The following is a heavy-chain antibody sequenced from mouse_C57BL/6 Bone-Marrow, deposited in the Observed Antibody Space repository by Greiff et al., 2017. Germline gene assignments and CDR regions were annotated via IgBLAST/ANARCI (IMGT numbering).Heavy chain of an antibody. CDR3: ARIYYCGSGYHLWAMGF. J-gene: IGHJ4*01. CDR1: GFSLSTFGMG. D-gene: IGHD1-1*01. CDR2: IWWDDDK. Sequence: QVTLKVSGPGILQPSQTLSLTCSFSGFSLSTFGMGVGWLRQPSGKGLVWLAHIWWDDDKYYNPVLKSRLTISKDTSKNRVFLKIANVDTADTATYYGARIYYCGSGYHLWAMGFWGQGTSVTVSS. V-gene: IGHV8-8*01.